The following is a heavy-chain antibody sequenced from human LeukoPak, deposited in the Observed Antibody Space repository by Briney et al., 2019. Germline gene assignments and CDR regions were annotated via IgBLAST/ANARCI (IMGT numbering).Heavy chain of an antibody. D-gene: IGHD3-16*01. J-gene: IGHJ6*02. CDR2: INHYGNVN. CDR1: GFTFSSYA. Sequence: GGSLRLSCAASGFTFSSYAMHWVRQAPGKGLEWVASINHYGNVNYYVDSVKGRFTISRDNAKNSLYLQMSNLRAEDTAVYFCARGGGLDVWGQGATVTVSS. CDR3: ARGGGLDV. V-gene: IGHV3-7*03.